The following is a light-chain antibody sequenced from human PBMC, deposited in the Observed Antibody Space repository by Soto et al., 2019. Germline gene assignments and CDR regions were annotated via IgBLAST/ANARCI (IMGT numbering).Light chain of an antibody. V-gene: IGKV3-20*01. CDR2: GAS. CDR1: QSVSSSY. J-gene: IGKJ1*01. CDR3: QQYVTSPPT. Sequence: EIVLTQSPRALSLYLGDRATLSCRASQSVSSSYLAWYHQKPGQAPRLLIYGASSRATGIPDRFSGSGSGTDFTLTISRLEPEDFAVYHCQQYVTSPPTFGQGTKVDIK.